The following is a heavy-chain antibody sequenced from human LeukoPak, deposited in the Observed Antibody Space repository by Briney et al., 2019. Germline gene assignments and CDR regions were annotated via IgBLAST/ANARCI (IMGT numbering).Heavy chain of an antibody. D-gene: IGHD2-2*01. CDR1: GFTFSSYT. J-gene: IGHJ4*02. Sequence: PGGSLRLSCAASGFTFSSYTMSWVRQAPGKGLEWVSGISGSGGSTYYADSVKGRFTISRDNSKNTLYLQMNSLRAEDTAVYYCAKGTLDIVVVPAAPKVYYFDYWGQGTLVTVSS. CDR2: ISGSGGST. V-gene: IGHV3-23*01. CDR3: AKGTLDIVVVPAAPKVYYFDY.